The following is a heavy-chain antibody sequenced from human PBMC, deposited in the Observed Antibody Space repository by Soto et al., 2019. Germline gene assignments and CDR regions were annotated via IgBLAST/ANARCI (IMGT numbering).Heavy chain of an antibody. CDR3: ARTKYCSSTSCYNRPFDY. V-gene: IGHV1-2*02. J-gene: IGHJ4*02. Sequence: ASVKVSCKASGYTVTGYYMHWVRQAPGQGLEWMGWINPNSGGTNYAQKFQGRVTMTRDTSISTAYMELSRLRSDDTAVYYCARTKYCSSTSCYNRPFDYWGQGTLVTVS. CDR2: INPNSGGT. CDR1: GYTVTGYY. D-gene: IGHD2-2*02.